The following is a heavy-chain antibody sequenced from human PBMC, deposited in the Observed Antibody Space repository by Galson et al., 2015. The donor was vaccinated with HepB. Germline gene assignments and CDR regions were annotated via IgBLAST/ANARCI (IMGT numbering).Heavy chain of an antibody. V-gene: IGHV3-21*01. CDR3: ARSYYGSGSYFHEYPDPEVY. CDR2: ISSSSSYI. CDR1: GFTFSSYS. D-gene: IGHD3-10*01. J-gene: IGHJ4*02. Sequence: SLRLSCAASGFTFSSYSMNWVRQAPGKGLEWVSSISSSSSYIYYADSVKGRFTISRDNAKNSLYLQMNSLRAEDTAVYYCARSYYGSGSYFHEYPDPEVYWGQGTLVTVSS.